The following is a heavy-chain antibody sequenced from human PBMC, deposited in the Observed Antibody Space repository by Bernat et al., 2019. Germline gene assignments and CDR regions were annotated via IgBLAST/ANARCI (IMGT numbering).Heavy chain of an antibody. CDR2: ISYDGSNK. V-gene: IGHV3-30*18. J-gene: IGHJ6*02. Sequence: QVQLVESGGGVVQPGRSLRLSCAASGFTFSSYGMHWVRQAPGKGLEWVAVISYDGSNKYYADSVRGRFTISRDNSKNTLYLQMNSLRAEDPAVYYCAKDKDSSSWYLLDYYYYGMDVWGQGTTVTVSS. D-gene: IGHD6-13*01. CDR3: AKDKDSSSWYLLDYYYYGMDV. CDR1: GFTFSSYG.